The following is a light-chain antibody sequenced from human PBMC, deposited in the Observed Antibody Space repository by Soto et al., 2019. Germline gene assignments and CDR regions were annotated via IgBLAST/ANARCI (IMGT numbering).Light chain of an antibody. V-gene: IGKV1-5*03. CDR3: QQCSTYSRA. J-gene: IGKJ1*01. CDR1: QSISNC. CDR2: KAS. Sequence: DIQMTQSPSTLSASVGDRVTITCRASQSISNCLAWYQQKPGKAPRLLIYKASSLDSGVPSRFSGGGSGTEFTLTITSLQPDDFATYYGQQCSTYSRAFGQGTMVEIK.